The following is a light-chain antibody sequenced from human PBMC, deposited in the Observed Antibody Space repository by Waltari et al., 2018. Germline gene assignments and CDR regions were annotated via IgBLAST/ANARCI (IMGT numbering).Light chain of an antibody. CDR3: CSYTRSSTYV. J-gene: IGLJ1*01. CDR1: RSDIGTYHY. Sequence: QSALPQPASVSGSPGQSITISCTGTRSDIGTYHYLSWYQQYPGKAPKLMIYDVNKRPSCVSVRFSGSKSGNTASLTISGLQAEDEADYYCCSYTRSSTYVVGTGTQVTVL. V-gene: IGLV2-14*01. CDR2: DVN.